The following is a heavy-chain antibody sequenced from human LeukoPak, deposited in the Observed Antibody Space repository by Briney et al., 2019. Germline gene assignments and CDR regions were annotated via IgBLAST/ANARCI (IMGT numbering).Heavy chain of an antibody. Sequence: AGGSLRLSCAASGFTVSSNYMTWVRQAPGKGLEWVSVIYSGGSTHYAGSVKGRFTISRDNSKNTVYLQMNSLRAEDTAVYHCARAPYSSSWYFDYWGQGTLVTVSS. V-gene: IGHV3-66*01. CDR1: GFTVSSNY. CDR2: IYSGGST. D-gene: IGHD6-13*01. J-gene: IGHJ4*02. CDR3: ARAPYSSSWYFDY.